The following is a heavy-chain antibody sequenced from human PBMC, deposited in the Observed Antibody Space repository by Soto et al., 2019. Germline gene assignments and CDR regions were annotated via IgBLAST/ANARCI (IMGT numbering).Heavy chain of an antibody. Sequence: PGGSLRLSCSVFVFTFSNYAMHWVRQAPGKGLEYVSSISSNGRSTHYADSVKGRFTISRDNSKSTLYLQMISLRPDDTAVYYCVKDRWVDYWGQGALVTVSS. CDR1: VFTFSNYA. CDR3: VKDRWVDY. V-gene: IGHV3-64D*06. J-gene: IGHJ4*02. D-gene: IGHD1-26*01. CDR2: ISSNGRST.